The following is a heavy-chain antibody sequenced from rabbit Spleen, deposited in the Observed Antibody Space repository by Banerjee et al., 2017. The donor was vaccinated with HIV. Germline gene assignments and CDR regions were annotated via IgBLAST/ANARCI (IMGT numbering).Heavy chain of an antibody. CDR3: ARGYGGGGDGFHL. V-gene: IGHV1S45*01. CDR2: IDTGSTGLT. Sequence: QEQLKETGGGLVQPGGSLTLSCKASGFSFSSSYYMCWVRQAPGRRLEWIACIDTGSTGLTYYASWVNGRFTITKTSSTTVTLQMTSVTAADTATYFCARGYGGGGDGFHLWGPGTLVTVS. D-gene: IGHD4-2*01. J-gene: IGHJ4*01. CDR1: GFSFSSSYY.